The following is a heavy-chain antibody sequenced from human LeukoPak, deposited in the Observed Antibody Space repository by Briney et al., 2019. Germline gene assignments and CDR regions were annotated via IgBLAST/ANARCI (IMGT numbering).Heavy chain of an antibody. Sequence: LETLSLTCTVSGGSISSSSYYWGWIRQPPGKGLEWIESIYYSGSTYYNPSLKSRVTISVDTSKNQFSLKLSSVTAADTAVYYCASLSVDYGDYRPIDYWGQGTLVTVSS. D-gene: IGHD4-17*01. CDR1: GGSISSSSYY. CDR2: IYYSGST. CDR3: ASLSVDYGDYRPIDY. J-gene: IGHJ4*02. V-gene: IGHV4-39*01.